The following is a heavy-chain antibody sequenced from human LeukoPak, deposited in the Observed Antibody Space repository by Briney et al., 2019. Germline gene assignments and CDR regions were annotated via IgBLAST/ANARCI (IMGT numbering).Heavy chain of an antibody. V-gene: IGHV4-38-2*02. D-gene: IGHD3-9*01. CDR3: ARGEYYDILTGYSHYNWFDP. CDR2: IYHSGNT. J-gene: IGHJ5*02. Sequence: SSETLSLTCTISGYSISSAYYWGWIRQPPGKGLEWIGNIYHSGNTYYNPSLKSRVTISVDTSKNQFSLKLSSVTAADTAVYYCARGEYYDILTGYSHYNWFDPWGQGTLVTVSS. CDR1: GYSISSAYY.